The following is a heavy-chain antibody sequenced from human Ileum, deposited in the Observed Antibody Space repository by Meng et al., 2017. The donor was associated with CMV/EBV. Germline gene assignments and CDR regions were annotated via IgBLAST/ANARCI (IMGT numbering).Heavy chain of an antibody. CDR3: AKLGSSSVNKRYYYIDV. V-gene: IGHV4-59*11. J-gene: IGHJ6*03. CDR1: GGSITGHY. Sequence: QEQLQESGPGLVKPSETLSLTCSVSGGSITGHYWSWIRQPPGKGLEYIGYIYYSGNTDYSPSLRSRVTISVDTSNSEFSLNLSSVTPADTAVYYCAKLGSSSVNKRYYYIDVWGKGTTVTVSS. D-gene: IGHD6-6*01. CDR2: IYYSGNT.